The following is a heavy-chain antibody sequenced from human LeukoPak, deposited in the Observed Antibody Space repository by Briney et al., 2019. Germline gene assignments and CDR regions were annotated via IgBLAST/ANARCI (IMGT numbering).Heavy chain of an antibody. CDR1: GFTFSSYG. J-gene: IGHJ6*02. CDR3: ARGATVTTFVSSQRDYYYYHGMDV. Sequence: PTGGSLRLSCAASGFTFSSYGMHWVRQAPGKGLEWVAVIWYDGSNKYYADSVKGRFTISRDNSKNTLYLQMNSLRAEDTAVYYCARGATVTTFVSSQRDYYYYHGMDVWGQGTTVTVSS. V-gene: IGHV3-33*01. CDR2: IWYDGSNK. D-gene: IGHD4-17*01.